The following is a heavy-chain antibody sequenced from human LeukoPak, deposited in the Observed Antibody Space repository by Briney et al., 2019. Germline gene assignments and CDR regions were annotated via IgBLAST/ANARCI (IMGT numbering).Heavy chain of an antibody. CDR3: ARYAIVATISHFDY. CDR2: ISGSGDNT. V-gene: IGHV3-23*01. Sequence: PGGTLRLSCAASGFTFSTYGMSWVRQAPGKGLEWVSGISGSGDNTHYADSVKGRFTISRDNSKNTLYLQMNSLRAEDTAVYYCARYAIVATISHFDYWGQGTLVTVSS. CDR1: GFTFSTYG. J-gene: IGHJ4*02. D-gene: IGHD5-12*01.